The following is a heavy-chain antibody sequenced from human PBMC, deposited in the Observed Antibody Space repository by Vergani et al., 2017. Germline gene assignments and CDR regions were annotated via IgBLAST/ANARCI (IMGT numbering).Heavy chain of an antibody. J-gene: IGHJ4*02. Sequence: DVRLVESGGGVVQPGGSLRLSCAASGFTFSAYSMNWVRQTPGKGLEWISYIGVSDNSIYYADSVMGRFAISRDNARNLRFRQMNGLGADDSAVYCGGREPDYSTFDSWGQGTLVTVS. CDR2: IGVSDNSI. CDR3: GREPDYSTFDS. V-gene: IGHV3-48*01. CDR1: GFTFSAYS. D-gene: IGHD4-11*01.